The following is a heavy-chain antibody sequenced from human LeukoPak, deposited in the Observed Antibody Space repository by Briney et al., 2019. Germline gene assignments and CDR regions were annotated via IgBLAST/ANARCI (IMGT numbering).Heavy chain of an antibody. D-gene: IGHD5-12*01. V-gene: IGHV5-51*01. Sequence: GESLKISCKGSGYSFTSYWISWVRQMPGKGLEWMGIIYPGDSGTRYSPSFQGQVTISADKSLSTAYRQWSSLKASDTAMYYCARPGQRVSGYPTPTQYWGQGTLVTVSS. CDR3: ARPGQRVSGYPTPTQY. CDR2: IYPGDSGT. J-gene: IGHJ4*02. CDR1: GYSFTSYW.